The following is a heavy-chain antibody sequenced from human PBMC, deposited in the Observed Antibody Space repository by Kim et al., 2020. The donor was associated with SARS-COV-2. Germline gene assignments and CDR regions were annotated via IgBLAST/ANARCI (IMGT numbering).Heavy chain of an antibody. CDR1: GFTFSSFA. Sequence: GGSLRLSCTASGFTFSSFAMSWVRQCPGKGLEWVSGINTSGRSTYYADSVKGRFTISRDNFKNTLYLQMNSLRAEDTAVYYCARAVSTTGWYDYWGQGTLVTVSS. J-gene: IGHJ4*02. CDR3: ARAVSTTGWYDY. D-gene: IGHD6-19*01. V-gene: IGHV3-23*01. CDR2: INTSGRST.